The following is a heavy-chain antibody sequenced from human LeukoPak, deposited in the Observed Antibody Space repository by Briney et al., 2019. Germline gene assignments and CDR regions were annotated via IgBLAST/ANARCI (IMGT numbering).Heavy chain of an antibody. CDR3: AKDFSTVDYYYYGMDV. J-gene: IGHJ6*02. V-gene: IGHV3-23*01. CDR2: IGISGSST. Sequence: GGAIRLSCAASGFTFSTYAMNWGRQAPGKGLEWVSTIGISGSSTYYADSVRGRFTISRDNSKNTLYLQVSSLTAEDTAVYYCAKDFSTVDYYYYGMDVWGLGSTDTVSS. CDR1: GFTFSTYA. D-gene: IGHD2/OR15-2a*01.